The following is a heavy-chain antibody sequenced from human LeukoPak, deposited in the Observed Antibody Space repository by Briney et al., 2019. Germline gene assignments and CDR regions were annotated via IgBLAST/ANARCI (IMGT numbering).Heavy chain of an antibody. CDR1: GFTFSSYG. J-gene: IGHJ4*02. Sequence: GGSLRLSCAASGFTFSSYGMHWVRQAAGKGLEWVAFIRYDGSNKYYADSVKGRFTISRDNSKNTLYLQMNSLRAEDTAVYYCAKEPMTTVTTADYWGQGTLVTVSS. D-gene: IGHD4-17*01. CDR2: IRYDGSNK. V-gene: IGHV3-30*02. CDR3: AKEPMTTVTTADY.